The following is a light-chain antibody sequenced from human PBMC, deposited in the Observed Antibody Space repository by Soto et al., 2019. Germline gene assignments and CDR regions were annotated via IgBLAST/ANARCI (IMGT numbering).Light chain of an antibody. CDR1: SSNIGNNY. J-gene: IGLJ1*01. Sequence: QSVLTQPPSVSAAPGQKVTISCSGSSSNIGNNYVSWYQQLPGTAPKLLIYENNKRPSRIPDRYSGSKAGTSATLGITGLQTGDEADYYCGTWHSSLSADVFGTGTKLTV. V-gene: IGLV1-51*02. CDR3: GTWHSSLSADV. CDR2: ENN.